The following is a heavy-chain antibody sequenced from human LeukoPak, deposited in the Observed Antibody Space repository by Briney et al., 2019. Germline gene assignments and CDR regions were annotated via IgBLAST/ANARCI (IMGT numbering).Heavy chain of an antibody. CDR3: ATLPIVGATAEIDY. V-gene: IGHV3-30-3*01. CDR2: ISYDGSNK. D-gene: IGHD1-26*01. J-gene: IGHJ4*02. CDR1: GFTFSSYA. Sequence: GGSLRLSCGASGFTFSSYAMHWVRQAPGKGLEWVAVISYDGSNKYYADSVKGRFTISRDNSKNTLYLQMNSLRAEDTAVYYCATLPIVGATAEIDYWGQGTLVTVSS.